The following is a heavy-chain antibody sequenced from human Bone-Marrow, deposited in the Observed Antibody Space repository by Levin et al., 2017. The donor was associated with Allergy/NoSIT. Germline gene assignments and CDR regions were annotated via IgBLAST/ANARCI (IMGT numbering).Heavy chain of an antibody. V-gene: IGHV3-15*01. CDR1: GFTFSNVW. CDR3: TAELIRSNYVQHAFDL. Sequence: GGSLRLSCAASGFTFSNVWMTWVRQTPGKGLEWVGRIKSKSDGGTTEYAAPVKGRFTISREDSRNTLYLQMNSLKTEDAAVYFCTAELIRSNYVQHAFDLWGQGTMVTVSS. D-gene: IGHD4-11*01. J-gene: IGHJ3*01. CDR2: IKSKSDGGTT.